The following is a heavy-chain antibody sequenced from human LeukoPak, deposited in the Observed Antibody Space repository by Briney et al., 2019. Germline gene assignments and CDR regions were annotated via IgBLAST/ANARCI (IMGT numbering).Heavy chain of an antibody. V-gene: IGHV3-11*04. D-gene: IGHD3-10*01. Sequence: PGGSLRLSCAASGFTFSDYYMSWIRQAPGKGLEWVSYISSSGSTIYYADSVKGRFTISRDNAKNSLYLQMNSLRAEDTAVYYCARDRYYYGSGSELNKFDYWGQATLVTVSS. CDR1: GFTFSDYY. J-gene: IGHJ4*02. CDR2: ISSSGSTI. CDR3: ARDRYYYGSGSELNKFDY.